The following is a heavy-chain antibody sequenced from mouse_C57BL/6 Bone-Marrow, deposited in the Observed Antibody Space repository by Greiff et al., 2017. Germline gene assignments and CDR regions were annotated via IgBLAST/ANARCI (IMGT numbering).Heavy chain of an antibody. CDR1: GYTFTDYY. J-gene: IGHJ4*01. CDR2: IYPGSGNT. CDR3: AKQDDYAMDY. V-gene: IGHV1-76*01. Sequence: QVTLKECGAELVRPGASVKLSCKASGYTFTDYYINWVKQRPGQGLEWIARIYPGSGNTYYNEKFKGKATLTAEKSSSTAYMQLSSLTSEDSAVYFCAKQDDYAMDYWGQGTSVTVSS.